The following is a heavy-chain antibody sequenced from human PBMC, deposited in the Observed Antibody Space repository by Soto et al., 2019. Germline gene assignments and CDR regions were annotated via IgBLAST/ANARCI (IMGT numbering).Heavy chain of an antibody. D-gene: IGHD3-10*01. J-gene: IGHJ5*02. CDR3: ARHEELTNWFDP. Sequence: GESLKISCKGSGYSFTTYWIAWVRQMPVKGLEWMGLIYPGDSDTRYSPSFQGQVTISADKSISTAYLQWSSLKASDTAMYDCARHEELTNWFDPWGQGALVTVSS. CDR1: GYSFTTYW. CDR2: IYPGDSDT. V-gene: IGHV5-51*01.